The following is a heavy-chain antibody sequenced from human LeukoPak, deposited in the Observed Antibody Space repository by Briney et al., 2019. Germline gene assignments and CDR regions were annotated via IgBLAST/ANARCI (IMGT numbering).Heavy chain of an antibody. Sequence: GGSLRLSCAASGFTFSSFSMNWVRQAPGKGLEWVSYIRTSVTNTDYTGSVKGRFTISRDNAKNSLYLQMNSLRAEDTAVYYCARMNYVSSGWGAPFNYWGQGTLVTVSS. J-gene: IGHJ4*02. V-gene: IGHV3-48*04. CDR2: IRTSVTNT. CDR1: GFTFSSFS. D-gene: IGHD1-7*01. CDR3: ARMNYVSSGWGAPFNY.